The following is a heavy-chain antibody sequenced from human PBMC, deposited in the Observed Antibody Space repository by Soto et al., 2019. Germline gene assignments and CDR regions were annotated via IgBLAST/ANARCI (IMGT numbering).Heavy chain of an antibody. J-gene: IGHJ6*01. Sequence: PGGSMRHPWAAVEGNCSSYGIRRVRQAPSKGLEWRAVIWYDGSNKYYADSVKGRFTIPRDNSKNTLYLQMNSLSAEDTAVYYCARESPASYYYGSGSPSMDVRGKGTTVTVSS. V-gene: IGHV3-33*08. CDR1: EGNCSSYG. CDR3: ARESPASYYYGSGSPSMDV. D-gene: IGHD3-10*01. CDR2: IWYDGSNK.